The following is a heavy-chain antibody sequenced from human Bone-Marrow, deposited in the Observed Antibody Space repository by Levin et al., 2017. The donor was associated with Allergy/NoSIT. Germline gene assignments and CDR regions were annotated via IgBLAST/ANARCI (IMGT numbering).Heavy chain of an antibody. Sequence: TSETLSLTCTVSGGSLSSSSYYWGWIRQPPGKGLEWIGSVYYSGSTYYNPSLKSRVTISVDTSKNQFSLKLRSVTGADTAVYYCASLRWYFDVWGRGTLVTVSS. CDR2: VYYSGST. V-gene: IGHV4-39*01. CDR1: GGSLSSSSYY. CDR3: ASLRWYFDV. J-gene: IGHJ2*01.